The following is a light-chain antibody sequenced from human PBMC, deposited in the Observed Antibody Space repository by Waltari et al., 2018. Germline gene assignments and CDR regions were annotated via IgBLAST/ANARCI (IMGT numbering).Light chain of an antibody. CDR3: QQHNSYSYT. CDR2: KAS. Sequence: DIQMTQSPSTLSASVGDRVTITCRASQSVRRWLAWYQQKQGRDPKLLIYKASTLHTGVPARFSGSGYGTEFTLTINSLQPDDFATYYCQQHNSYSYTFGQGTNLEIK. V-gene: IGKV1-5*03. J-gene: IGKJ2*01. CDR1: QSVRRW.